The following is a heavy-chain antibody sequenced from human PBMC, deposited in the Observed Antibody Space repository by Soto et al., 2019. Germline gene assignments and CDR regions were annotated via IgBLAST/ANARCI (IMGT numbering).Heavy chain of an antibody. CDR2: ISGNGDST. Sequence: EVQLVESGGGLVQPGGSLRLSCAASGFTFSSYAMHWVRQAPGKGLEYVSVISGNGDSTYYANSVKGRFTTSRDNSKNTLYLQMGCLRAEDMAVYYCARRGYGLYFDYWGQGTLVTVSS. CDR3: ARRGYGLYFDY. V-gene: IGHV3-64*01. J-gene: IGHJ4*02. CDR1: GFTFSSYA. D-gene: IGHD3-10*01.